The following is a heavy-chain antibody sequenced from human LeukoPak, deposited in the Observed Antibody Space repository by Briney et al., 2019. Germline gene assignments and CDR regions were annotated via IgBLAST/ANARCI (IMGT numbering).Heavy chain of an antibody. CDR2: IYTSGST. CDR1: GGSISSGSYY. J-gene: IGHJ6*03. CDR3: ARVFLDYYGSGSYYTEYYMDV. Sequence: SQTLSLTCTVSGGSISSGSYYWSWIRQPAGKGLEWIGRIYTSGSTNYNPSLKSRVTISVDTSKNQFSLKLSSVTAADTAVYYCARVFLDYYGSGSYYTEYYMDVWGKGTTVTISS. V-gene: IGHV4-61*02. D-gene: IGHD3-10*01.